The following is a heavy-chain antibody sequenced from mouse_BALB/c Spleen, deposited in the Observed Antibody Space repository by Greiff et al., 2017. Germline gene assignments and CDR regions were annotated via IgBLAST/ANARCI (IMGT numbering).Heavy chain of an antibody. V-gene: IGHV1-54*01. CDR2: INPGSGGT. J-gene: IGHJ1*01. D-gene: IGHD2-3*01. Sequence: QVQLKQSGAELVRPGTSVKVSCKASGYAFTNYLIEWVKQRPGQGLEWIGVINPGSGGTNYNEKFKGKATLTADKSSSTAYMQLSSLTSDDSAVYFCARSLYDYGYFDVWGAGTTVTVSS. CDR3: ARSLYDYGYFDV. CDR1: GYAFTNYL.